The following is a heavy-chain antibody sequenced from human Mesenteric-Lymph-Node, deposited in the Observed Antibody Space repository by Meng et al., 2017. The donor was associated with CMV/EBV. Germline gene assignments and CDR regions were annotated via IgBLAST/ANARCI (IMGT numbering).Heavy chain of an antibody. V-gene: IGHV3-15*01. CDR3: TIVGATGRSF. CDR2: IRSNGDGGTA. J-gene: IGHJ4*02. D-gene: IGHD1-26*01. Sequence: SCAASGFTFSEAWMSWVRQAPGKGLEWVGRIRSNGDGGTADYSAPVRGRFTMSRDDSKATLYLHMSGLKIEDTAVYYCTIVGATGRSFWGLGTLVTVSS. CDR1: GFTFSEAW.